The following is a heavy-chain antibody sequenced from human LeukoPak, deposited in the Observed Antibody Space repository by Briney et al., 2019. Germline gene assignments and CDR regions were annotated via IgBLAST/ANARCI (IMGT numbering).Heavy chain of an antibody. Sequence: ASVKVSCKASGYTFTSYGISWVRQAPGQRLGWMGWISAYNGNTNYAQKLQGRVTMTTDTSTSTAYMELRSLRSDDTAVYYCARDIVGATSLDYWGQGTLITVSS. D-gene: IGHD1-26*01. CDR3: ARDIVGATSLDY. V-gene: IGHV1-18*01. CDR1: GYTFTSYG. CDR2: ISAYNGNT. J-gene: IGHJ4*02.